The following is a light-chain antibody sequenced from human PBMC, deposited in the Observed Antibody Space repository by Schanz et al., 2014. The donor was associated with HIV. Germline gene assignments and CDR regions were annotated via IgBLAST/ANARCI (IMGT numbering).Light chain of an antibody. V-gene: IGKV1-5*01. J-gene: IGKJ2*01. Sequence: IQMPQSPSTVSASVGDTVTITCRASQTIGRFLAWYQQKPGSAPVLLIYQASTLETGVPSRFSGSGSGTQFSLTIRGLQPDDFATYYCQQCVTYPYTFGQGTRLDVK. CDR1: QTIGRF. CDR3: QQCVTYPYT. CDR2: QAS.